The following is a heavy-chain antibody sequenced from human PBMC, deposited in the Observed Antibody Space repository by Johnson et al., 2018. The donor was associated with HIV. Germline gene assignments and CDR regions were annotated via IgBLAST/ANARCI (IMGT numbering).Heavy chain of an antibody. CDR3: ARDAVAAANAFDI. V-gene: IGHV3-30*14. D-gene: IGHD6-19*01. Sequence: QVQLVESGGGLISPGGSLRLSCAATGFTVSSHYMSWVRQAPGKGLEWVAVISYDGSNKYYEDSMTGRFTVSRDDSKNTLFLQMNSLRAEDTAVYYCARDAVAAANAFDIWGQGTMVTVSS. J-gene: IGHJ3*02. CDR2: ISYDGSNK. CDR1: GFTVSSHY.